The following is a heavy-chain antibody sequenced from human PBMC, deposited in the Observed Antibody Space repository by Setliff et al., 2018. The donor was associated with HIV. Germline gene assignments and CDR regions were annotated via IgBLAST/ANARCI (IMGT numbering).Heavy chain of an antibody. CDR1: GGTFSSYA. CDR2: IIPILGIA. Sequence: ASVKVSCKASGGTFSSYAISWVRQAPGQGLEWMGGIIPILGIANYAQKFQGRVTITADESTSTAYMEPSSLRSEDTAVYYCARDYSPTFYYYDSSGTFDYWGQGTLVTVSS. V-gene: IGHV1-69*10. D-gene: IGHD3-22*01. J-gene: IGHJ4*02. CDR3: ARDYSPTFYYYDSSGTFDY.